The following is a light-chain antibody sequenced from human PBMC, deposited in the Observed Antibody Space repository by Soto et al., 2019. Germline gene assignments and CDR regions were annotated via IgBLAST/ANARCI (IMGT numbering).Light chain of an antibody. CDR2: DVS. J-gene: IGKJ4*01. CDR3: QQRRNWPLT. Sequence: EIVLTQSPATLSLSPGERATLSCRASQSVDSCLTWYQQKPGQAPRLLIYDVSKMATGIPVRFSGIGSGTDFALTISGLEPEDVAIYYCQQRRNWPLTFGGGTKVEIK. CDR1: QSVDSC. V-gene: IGKV3-11*01.